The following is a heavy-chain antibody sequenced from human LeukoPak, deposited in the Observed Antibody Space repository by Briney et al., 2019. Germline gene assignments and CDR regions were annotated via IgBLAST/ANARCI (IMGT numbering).Heavy chain of an antibody. CDR1: GYTFTAYY. D-gene: IGHD5-18*01. Sequence: ASVKVSCKPSGYTFTAYYLHWVRQAPGQGLEWMGWINPTSGGTHYAQKFQGRVTMTRDTSISTAYMELSRLTSDDTAVYYCARGGAYTYGYYWGQGTLVTVSS. CDR2: INPTSGGT. J-gene: IGHJ4*02. CDR3: ARGGAYTYGYY. V-gene: IGHV1-2*02.